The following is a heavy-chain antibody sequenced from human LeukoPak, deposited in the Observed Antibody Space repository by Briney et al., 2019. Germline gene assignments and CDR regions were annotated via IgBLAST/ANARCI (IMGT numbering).Heavy chain of an antibody. CDR2: IHHSGAN. CDR1: GGSISTNHW. CDR3: ARGHPSLRSFDI. Sequence: SETLSLTCAVSGGSISTNHWWTWVRQFPGKGLEWIGEIHHSGANNNNLSLKSHVTISVDKSKNHFALKMSSVTAADTAVYYCARGHPSLRSFDIWGRGTMVTDAS. V-gene: IGHV4-4*02. J-gene: IGHJ3*02.